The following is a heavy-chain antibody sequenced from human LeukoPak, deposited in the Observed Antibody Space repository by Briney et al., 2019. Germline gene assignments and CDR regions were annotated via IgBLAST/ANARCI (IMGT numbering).Heavy chain of an antibody. J-gene: IGHJ4*02. CDR1: GYTFTSYA. Sequence: ASVKVSCKASGYTFTSYAMNWVRQAPGQGLEWMGWINTNTGNPTYAQGFTGRFVFSLDTSVSTAYLQISSLKAEDTAVYYCARGRVLNYDSSGYYRYYFDYWGQGTLVTVSS. CDR2: INTNTGNP. V-gene: IGHV7-4-1*02. D-gene: IGHD3-22*01. CDR3: ARGRVLNYDSSGYYRYYFDY.